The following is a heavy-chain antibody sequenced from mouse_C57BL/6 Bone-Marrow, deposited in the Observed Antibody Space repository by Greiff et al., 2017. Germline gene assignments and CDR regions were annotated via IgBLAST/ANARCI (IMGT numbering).Heavy chain of an antibody. CDR1: GYTFTDHT. CDR2: IYPRDGST. D-gene: IGHD1-1*01. Sequence: QVQLQQSDAELVKPGASVKISCKVSGYTFTDHTIHWMKQRPEQGLEWIGYIYPRDGSTKYNEKFKGKATLTADKSSSTAYMQLNSLTSEDSAVYVCARLRGLYYYGTWYFDVWGTGTTVTVSS. J-gene: IGHJ1*03. V-gene: IGHV1-78*01. CDR3: ARLRGLYYYGTWYFDV.